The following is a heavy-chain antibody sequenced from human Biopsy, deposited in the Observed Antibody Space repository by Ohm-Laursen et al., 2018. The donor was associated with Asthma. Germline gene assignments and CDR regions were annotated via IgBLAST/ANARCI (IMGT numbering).Heavy chain of an antibody. V-gene: IGHV4-31*03. Sequence: SQTLSLTCTVSGGSINIGDYYWSWIRQHPVKGLEWIGYIYYSGSTYYNPSLKSRVSISLDTSKNQSSLSLTSVTAADTAVYYCARTTYGDDGFDPWGQGTLVTVSS. D-gene: IGHD4-17*01. CDR1: GGSINIGDYY. CDR3: ARTTYGDDGFDP. CDR2: IYYSGST. J-gene: IGHJ5*02.